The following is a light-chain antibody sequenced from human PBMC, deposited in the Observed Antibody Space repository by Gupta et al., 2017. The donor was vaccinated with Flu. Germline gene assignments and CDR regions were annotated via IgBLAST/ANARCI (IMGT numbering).Light chain of an antibody. Sequence: SYVLTQPPSVSVAPGQTARITCGGHNIEIKSVQWYQQKPGQAPVLIVQDDSDRPSGIPERFSGSNSGNTATLTISRVEPGDEDDYYCQVWDSSSAVFGGGTKLTVL. J-gene: IGLJ3*02. CDR2: DDS. CDR1: NIEIKS. V-gene: IGLV3-21*02. CDR3: QVWDSSSAV.